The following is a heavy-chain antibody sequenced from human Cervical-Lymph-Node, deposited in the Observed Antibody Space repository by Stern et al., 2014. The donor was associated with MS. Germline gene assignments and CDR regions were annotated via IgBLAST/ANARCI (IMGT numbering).Heavy chain of an antibody. CDR3: ARDSPIFPKPLKGEIDY. CDR1: GGTFSNDA. CDR2: IIPLFGTE. J-gene: IGHJ4*02. Sequence: VQLVESGPEVKKPGSSVKVSCKASGGTFSNDAINWVRQAPGQGLEWMGGIIPLFGTESYAQKFQDRVSITADKSTKTAVLEVYRLTSDDTAVYYCARDSPIFPKPLKGEIDYWGQGTLVTVSS. D-gene: IGHD3-16*01. V-gene: IGHV1-69*06.